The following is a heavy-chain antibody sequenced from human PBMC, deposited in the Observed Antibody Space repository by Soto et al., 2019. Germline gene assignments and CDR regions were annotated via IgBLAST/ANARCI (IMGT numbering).Heavy chain of an antibody. CDR1: GFTFSSYA. CDR2: ISGSGGST. V-gene: IGHV3-23*01. Sequence: EVQLLESGGGLVQPGGSLRLSCAASGFTFSSYAMSWVRQAPGKGLEWVSAISGSGGSTYYADSVKGRFTISRDNSKNTLYLQMNSLRAEDTAVYYCAKASRITIFGVVLFDYWGQGTLVTVSS. J-gene: IGHJ4*02. D-gene: IGHD3-3*01. CDR3: AKASRITIFGVVLFDY.